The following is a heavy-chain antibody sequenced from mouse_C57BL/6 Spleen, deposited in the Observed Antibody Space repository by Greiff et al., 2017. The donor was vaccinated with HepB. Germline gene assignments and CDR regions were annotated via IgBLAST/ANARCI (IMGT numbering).Heavy chain of an antibody. Sequence: EVQVVESGGGLVQPKGSLKLSCAASGFTFNTYAMHWVRQAPGQGLEWVARIRSKSSNYATYYADSVKDRFTISRDDSQSMLYLQMNNLKTEDTAMYYCVRRVTTVVAPRYYAMDYWGQGASVTVSS. D-gene: IGHD1-1*01. CDR2: IRSKSSNYAT. CDR1: GFTFNTYA. J-gene: IGHJ4*01. CDR3: VRRVTTVVAPRYYAMDY. V-gene: IGHV10-3*01.